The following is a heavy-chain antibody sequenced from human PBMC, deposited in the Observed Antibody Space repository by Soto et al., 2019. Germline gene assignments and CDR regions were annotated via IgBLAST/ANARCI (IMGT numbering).Heavy chain of an antibody. CDR3: VRLTYSNANDY. J-gene: IGHJ4*02. CDR2: IYWNDDI. V-gene: IGHV2-5*04. Sequence: GSGPTLVNPTQTLTLTCTFSGFSLSASGVGVGWIRQPPGKALEWLAVIYWNDDIHYSPSLKTRLTITKDTSNNQVVLTMTNMDPVDTGTFYCVRLTYSNANDYWGQGTLVTVSS. D-gene: IGHD4-4*01. CDR1: GFSLSASGVG.